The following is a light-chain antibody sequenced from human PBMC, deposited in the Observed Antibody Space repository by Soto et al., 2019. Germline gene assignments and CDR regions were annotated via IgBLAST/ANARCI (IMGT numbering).Light chain of an antibody. CDR2: AAS. CDR3: LQYCVPLWT. Sequence: EIALTQYPGTLSLSPGERATLSCRASQSVTANYLAWYQQRPGQAPRLLIYAASIGATGVPDRFSGSGSGTDFTLTISRLEPEDFAVYYCLQYCVPLWTFGQGTTVEIK. V-gene: IGKV3-20*01. J-gene: IGKJ1*01. CDR1: QSVTANY.